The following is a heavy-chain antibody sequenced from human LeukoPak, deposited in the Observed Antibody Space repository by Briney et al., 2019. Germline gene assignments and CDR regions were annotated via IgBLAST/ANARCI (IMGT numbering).Heavy chain of an antibody. V-gene: IGHV3-21*01. CDR2: ISGTGDYI. Sequence: GGSLRLSCAASGFTFSSYSMNWVRQAPGKGLEWVSSISGTGDYIYYADSVKGRFTISRDNGKNSLFLQMNSLRAEDTAVYYCVREDTVFLDVWGEGTTVTVPS. J-gene: IGHJ6*04. CDR1: GFTFSSYS. D-gene: IGHD4-17*01. CDR3: VREDTVFLDV.